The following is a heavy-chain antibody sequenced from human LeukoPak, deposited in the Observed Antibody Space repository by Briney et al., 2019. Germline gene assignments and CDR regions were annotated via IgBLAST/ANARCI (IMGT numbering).Heavy chain of an antibody. D-gene: IGHD3-22*01. Sequence: GGSLRLSCAASGFTLSSYWMYWVRHAPGKGLVWVSRINSDGSSTSYADSVKGRFTISRDNAKNTLYLQMNSLRAEDTAVYYCARDSATYYYDSSGYPTNWFDPWGQGTLVTVSS. V-gene: IGHV3-74*01. CDR2: INSDGSST. J-gene: IGHJ5*02. CDR3: ARDSATYYYDSSGYPTNWFDP. CDR1: GFTLSSYW.